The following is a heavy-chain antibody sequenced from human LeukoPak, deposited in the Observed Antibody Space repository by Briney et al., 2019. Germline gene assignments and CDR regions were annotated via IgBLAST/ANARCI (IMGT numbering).Heavy chain of an antibody. D-gene: IGHD5-24*01. CDR3: VTVDAYYRIDY. CDR2: IKEDGSVK. Sequence: QQGGSLRLSCVASGFSFSTSWMSWVRQAPGKGLEWLANIKEDGSVKNHVGSVKGRFTISRDNAKNSLFLQMDSLRAEDTAVYYYVTVDAYYRIDYSGQGTLVTVS. V-gene: IGHV3-7*05. J-gene: IGHJ4*02. CDR1: GFSFSTSW.